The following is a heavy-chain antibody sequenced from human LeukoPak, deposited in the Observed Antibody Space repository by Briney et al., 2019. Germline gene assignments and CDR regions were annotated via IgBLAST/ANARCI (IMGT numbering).Heavy chain of an antibody. D-gene: IGHD2-8*02. CDR1: GFTFSTYW. Sequence: GGSLRLSCAASGFTFSTYWMSWVRQAPGKGLEWVAMIRPDGSGEYYVDSVKGRFTISRDNVNYSLYLQMNSLTAEDTAVYYCARDCGAAITGPRFDLWGQEARVTVSS. J-gene: IGHJ4*02. V-gene: IGHV3-7*03. CDR2: IRPDGSGE. CDR3: ARDCGAAITGPRFDL.